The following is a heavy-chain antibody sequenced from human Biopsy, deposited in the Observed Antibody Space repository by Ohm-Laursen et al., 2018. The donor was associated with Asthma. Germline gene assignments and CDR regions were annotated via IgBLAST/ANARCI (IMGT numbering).Heavy chain of an antibody. V-gene: IGHV4-30-4*02. CDR3: ARASVAASSNWFDP. CDR1: GASIKTDDHY. J-gene: IGHJ5*02. CDR2: IHYSGST. Sequence: SDTLSLTCAVYGASIKTDDHYWSWLRQPPGKGLEWFGFIHYSGSTSYNPSLKGGVTISVDTSKNQFSLKLSSVTAADTAVYYCARASVAASSNWFDPWGQGTLVTVSS. D-gene: IGHD6-19*01.